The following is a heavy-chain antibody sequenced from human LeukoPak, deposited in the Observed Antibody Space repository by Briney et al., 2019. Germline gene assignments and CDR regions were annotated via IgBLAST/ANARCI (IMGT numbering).Heavy chain of an antibody. CDR1: GFTFSSYS. V-gene: IGHV3-21*01. J-gene: IGHJ5*02. D-gene: IGHD2-2*01. CDR2: ISSSSSYI. Sequence: PGGSLRLSCAASGFTFSSYSMNWVRQAPGKGLEWVSSISSSSSYIYYADSVKGRFTISRDNAKTSLYLQMNSLRAEDTAVYYCARSGGSTSPWFDPWGQGTLVTVSS. CDR3: ARSGGSTSPWFDP.